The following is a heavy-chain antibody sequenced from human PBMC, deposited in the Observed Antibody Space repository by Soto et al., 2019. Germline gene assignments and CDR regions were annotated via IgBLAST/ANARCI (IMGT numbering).Heavy chain of an antibody. CDR1: GGSISSSSYN. J-gene: IGHJ3*02. CDR3: ARFSGNAFDI. CDR2: IYYSGDT. V-gene: IGHV4-39*01. Sequence: SETLSLTCSVSGGSISSSSYNWDWIRQPPGKGLEWIGSIYYSGDTDYNPSLKSRATISVDASDYQFSLKLGSVTAAETSIYYCARFSGNAFDIWGLGTMVTV.